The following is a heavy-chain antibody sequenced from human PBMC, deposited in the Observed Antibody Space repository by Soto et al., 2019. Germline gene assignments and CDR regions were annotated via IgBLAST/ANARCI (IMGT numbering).Heavy chain of an antibody. CDR2: ISHDGGLQ. CDR3: AKEQRGAFDI. J-gene: IGHJ3*02. Sequence: GGSLRLSCAASGFPFRSYGIHWVRQAPGKGLVWVAFISHDGGLQQYADSVTGRFSISRSNSNNTAYLQMSSLRHGDTAVYYCAKEQRGAFDIWGQGTMVTVSS. V-gene: IGHV3-30*18. CDR1: GFPFRSYG.